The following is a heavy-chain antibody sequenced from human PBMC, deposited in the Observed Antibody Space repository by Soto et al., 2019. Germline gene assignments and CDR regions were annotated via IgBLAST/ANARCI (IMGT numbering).Heavy chain of an antibody. V-gene: IGHV4-30-2*01. Sequence: PSETLSLTCAVSGGSISSGGYSWSWIRQPPGKGLEWIGYIYHSGSTYYNPSLKSRVTISVDRSKNQFSLKLSSVTAADTAVYYCARNPPDYYYGSGSYYPLRFGMDVWGQGTTVTVSS. CDR2: IYHSGST. J-gene: IGHJ6*02. CDR3: ARNPPDYYYGSGSYYPLRFGMDV. D-gene: IGHD3-10*01. CDR1: GGSISSGGYS.